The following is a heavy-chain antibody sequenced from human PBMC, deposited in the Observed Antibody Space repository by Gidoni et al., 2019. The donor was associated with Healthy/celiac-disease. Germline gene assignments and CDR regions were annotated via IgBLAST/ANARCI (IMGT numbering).Heavy chain of an antibody. J-gene: IGHJ4*02. V-gene: IGHV3-15*01. CDR1: GSTFVTAG. CDR3: TTVRYYVSSGYIEGYFDD. Sequence: EVQLGESGGGWVKPGGPLRLSCAASGSTFVTAGRSGVRQAPGRGVGWVGRIKSKTYGVTTDYAAPVNGRFTISSDESQHTLYLQMNSLKTEDTAMYYCTTVRYYVSSGYIEGYFDDWGQGTLVTVSS. D-gene: IGHD3-22*01. CDR2: IKSKTYGVTT.